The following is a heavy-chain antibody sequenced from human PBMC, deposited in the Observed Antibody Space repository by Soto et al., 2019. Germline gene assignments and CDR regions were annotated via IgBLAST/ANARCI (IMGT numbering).Heavy chain of an antibody. V-gene: IGHV4-39*01. J-gene: IGHJ4*02. CDR1: GGSISSSSYY. CDR2: IYYSGST. CDR3: ARRWGYYDSSGYYRLSRYFDY. D-gene: IGHD3-22*01. Sequence: SETLSLTCTVSGGSISSSSYYWGWIRQPPGKGLEWIGSIYYSGSTYYNPSLKSRVTISVDTSKNQFSLKLSSVTAADTAVYYCARRWGYYDSSGYYRLSRYFDYWGQGTLVTVS.